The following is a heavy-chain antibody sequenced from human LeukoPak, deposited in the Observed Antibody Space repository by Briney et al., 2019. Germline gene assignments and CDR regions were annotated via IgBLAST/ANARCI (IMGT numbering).Heavy chain of an antibody. CDR3: ARVRSHITMVRGVIIGPFDY. CDR2: IVHSGNT. D-gene: IGHD3-10*01. J-gene: IGHJ4*02. V-gene: IGHV4-34*12. Sequence: PSETLPLTCAVSGGSFSGYSWTWIRQPPGQGLEWIGEIVHSGNTNYSPSLKSRVTISVDTSKNQFSLKLSSVTAADTAVYYCARVRSHITMVRGVIIGPFDYWGQGTLVTVSS. CDR1: GGSFSGYS.